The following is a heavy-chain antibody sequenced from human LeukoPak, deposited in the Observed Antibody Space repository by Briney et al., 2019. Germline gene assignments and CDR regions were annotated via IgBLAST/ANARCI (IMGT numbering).Heavy chain of an antibody. V-gene: IGHV1-8*01. J-gene: IGHJ6*03. D-gene: IGHD6-13*01. CDR1: GYTFTSYD. CDR2: MNPNSGNT. Sequence: ASVKVSCKASGYTFTSYDINWVRQATGQGLELMGWMNPNSGNTGYAQKFQGRVTMIRNTSLSTAYMELSSLRSEDTAVCYCARKGYSSSWYYYYYYMDVWGKGTTVTVSS. CDR3: ARKGYSSSWYYYYYYMDV.